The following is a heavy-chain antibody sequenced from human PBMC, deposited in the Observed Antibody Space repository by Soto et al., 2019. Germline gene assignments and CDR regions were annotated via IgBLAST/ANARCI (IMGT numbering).Heavy chain of an antibody. CDR1: GFTFSSYA. CDR2: ISGSGGST. V-gene: IGHV3-23*01. D-gene: IGHD3-3*01. J-gene: IGHJ6*02. Sequence: GGSLRLSCAASGFTFSSYAMSWVRQAPGKGLEWVSAISGSGGSTYYADSVKGRFTISRDNSKNTLYLQMNSLRAEDTAVYYCAKGSDFWSGYYAPSPYYGMDVWGQGTTVTVSS. CDR3: AKGSDFWSGYYAPSPYYGMDV.